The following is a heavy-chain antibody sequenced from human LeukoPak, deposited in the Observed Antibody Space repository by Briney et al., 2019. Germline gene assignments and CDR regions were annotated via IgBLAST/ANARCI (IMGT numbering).Heavy chain of an antibody. D-gene: IGHD1-1*01. CDR3: ARQRDNWNDSPFDY. CDR2: IYSGGST. CDR1: GFTVSSNY. Sequence: GGSLRLSCAASGFTVSSNYMSWVRQAPGKGLGWVPVIYSGGSTYYADSVKGRFTISRDNSKNTLYLQMNSLRAEDTAVYYCARQRDNWNDSPFDYWGQGTLVTVSS. V-gene: IGHV3-53*01. J-gene: IGHJ4*02.